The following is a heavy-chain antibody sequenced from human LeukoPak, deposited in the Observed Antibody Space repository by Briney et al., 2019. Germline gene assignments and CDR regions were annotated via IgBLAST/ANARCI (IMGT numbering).Heavy chain of an antibody. CDR3: ARDFHPIAAGNYYMDV. D-gene: IGHD6-13*01. CDR2: INPSGGST. Sequence: ASVKVSCKASGYTFTSYYMHWVRQAPGQGLEWMGIINPSGGSTSYAQKFQGRVTMTRDMSTSTVYMELSSLRSGDTAVYYCARDFHPIAAGNYYMDVWGKGTTVTVSS. J-gene: IGHJ6*03. V-gene: IGHV1-46*01. CDR1: GYTFTSYY.